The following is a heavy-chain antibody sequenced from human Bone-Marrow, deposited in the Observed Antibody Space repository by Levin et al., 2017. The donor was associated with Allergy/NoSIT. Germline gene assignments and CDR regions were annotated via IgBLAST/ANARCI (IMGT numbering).Heavy chain of an antibody. D-gene: IGHD2-2*01. CDR3: TTEGSRSTSWWGFDP. CDR1: GFTLRNAW. V-gene: IGHV3-15*01. J-gene: IGHJ5*02. Sequence: GGSLRLSCAASGFTLRNAWMSWVRQAPGKGLEWVGRIKTKTDGGTTDYAAPVKGRFTISRDDSKNTLYLQMNSLRTEDTAVYYCTTEGSRSTSWWGFDPWGQGTLVTVSS. CDR2: IKTKTDGGTT.